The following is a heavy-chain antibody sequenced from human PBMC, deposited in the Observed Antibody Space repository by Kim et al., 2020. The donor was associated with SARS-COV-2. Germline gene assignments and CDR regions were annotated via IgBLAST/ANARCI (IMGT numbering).Heavy chain of an antibody. J-gene: IGHJ5*02. CDR3: ARDRHP. V-gene: IGHV3-66*01. Sequence: YSGGSTYYAESVKGRFTISRDNSKNALYLQMNSLRAEDTAVYYCARDRHPWGQGTLVTVSS. CDR2: YSGGST.